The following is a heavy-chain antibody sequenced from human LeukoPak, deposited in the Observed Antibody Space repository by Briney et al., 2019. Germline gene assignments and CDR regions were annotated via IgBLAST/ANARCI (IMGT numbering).Heavy chain of an antibody. D-gene: IGHD2-15*01. CDR3: AREMGGYCSGASCYGQFDP. V-gene: IGHV7-4-1*02. CDR1: GYTFTSFA. CDR2: INTNTGNP. J-gene: IGHJ5*02. Sequence: ASVKVSCKASGYTFTSFAINWVRQAPGQGLEWMGWINTNTGNPTYAQGITGQFVFSLDTSVSTAYLQINSLKAEDTAVYYCAREMGGYCSGASCYGQFDPWGQGTLVTVSS.